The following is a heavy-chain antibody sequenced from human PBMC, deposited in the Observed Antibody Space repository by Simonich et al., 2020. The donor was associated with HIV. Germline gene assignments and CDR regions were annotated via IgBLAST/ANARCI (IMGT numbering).Heavy chain of an antibody. CDR1: GYSFTSYG. CDR3: VRRLAVAGTYWYFDL. CDR2: IYPGDSDT. J-gene: IGHJ2*01. Sequence: EVQLVQSGAEVKKPGESQKISCKGSGYSFTSYGFGWVRQLPGKGLEGIGIIYPGDSDTSYSPSFQGQVTISADKSISTAYLQWSSLKASDTAMYYCVRRLAVAGTYWYFDLWGRGTLVTVSS. D-gene: IGHD6-19*01. V-gene: IGHV5-51*03.